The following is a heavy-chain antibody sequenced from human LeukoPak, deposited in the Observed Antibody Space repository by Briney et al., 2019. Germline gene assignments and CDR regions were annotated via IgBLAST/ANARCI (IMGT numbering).Heavy chain of an antibody. Sequence: SETLSLTCTVSGGSISSYYWSWIRQPPGKGLEWIGYIYYSGSTNYNPSLKSRVTISVDTSKNQFSLKLSPVTAADTAVYYCARGVYSSSWSWFDPWGQGTLVTVSS. D-gene: IGHD6-13*01. CDR1: GGSISSYY. V-gene: IGHV4-59*01. CDR2: IYYSGST. J-gene: IGHJ5*02. CDR3: ARGVYSSSWSWFDP.